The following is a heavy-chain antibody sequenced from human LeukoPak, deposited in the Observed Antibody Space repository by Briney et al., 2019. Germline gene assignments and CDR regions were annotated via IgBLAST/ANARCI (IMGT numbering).Heavy chain of an antibody. Sequence: SETLSLTCAVYGGSFSGYYWSWIRQPPGMGLEWIGEINHSGSTNYNPSLKSRVTISVDTSKNQFSLKLSSVTAADTAVYYCARVQYYDFWSGRGGRFDPWGQGTLVTVSS. CDR3: ARVQYYDFWSGRGGRFDP. CDR2: INHSGST. V-gene: IGHV4-34*01. D-gene: IGHD3-3*01. J-gene: IGHJ5*02. CDR1: GGSFSGYY.